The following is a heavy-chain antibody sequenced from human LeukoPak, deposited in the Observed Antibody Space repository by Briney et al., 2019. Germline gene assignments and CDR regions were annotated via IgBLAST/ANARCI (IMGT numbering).Heavy chain of an antibody. CDR1: GGTFSSYV. CDR3: ARGTTFLEY. D-gene: IGHD2/OR15-2a*01. V-gene: IGHV1-69*05. J-gene: IGHJ4*02. CDR2: IIPILGST. Sequence: GASVTVSFRTSGGTFSSYVINWVRQAPGHGLEWMGGIIPILGSTTYAQKFQDRVTLTTDDSTGTGYLELSSLRSEDTAVYYCARGTTFLEYWGQGTLVTVSS.